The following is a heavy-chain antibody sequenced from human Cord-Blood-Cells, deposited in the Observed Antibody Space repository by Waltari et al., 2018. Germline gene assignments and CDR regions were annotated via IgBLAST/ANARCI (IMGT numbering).Heavy chain of an antibody. Sequence: YMGWIRQPPGKGLEWIGYIYYSVSTNHNPSLKSRVTISVDTSKNQFSLKLSSVAAADTAVYYCARAEAEGDAFDIWGQGTMVTVSS. D-gene: IGHD2-15*01. V-gene: IGHV4-59*12. CDR3: ARAEAEGDAFDI. CDR2: IYYSVST. J-gene: IGHJ3*02. CDR1: Y.